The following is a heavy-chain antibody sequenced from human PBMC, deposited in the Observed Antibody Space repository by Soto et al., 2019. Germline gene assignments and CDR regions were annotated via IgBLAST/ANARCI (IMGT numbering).Heavy chain of an antibody. CDR1: GGSISSGGYY. CDR2: ISYSASS. CDR3: ARAHTYSYDISGYSKQSFHFDS. J-gene: IGHJ4*02. V-gene: IGHV4-31*03. Sequence: PSETLSLTCNVSGGSISSGGYYWNWIRQVPGRGLEWIGYISYSASSFYNPSLESRVSVSIDTSGNQFSLKLSSMTAADTAVYFCARAHTYSYDISGYSKQSFHFDSWGQGTLVTVSS. D-gene: IGHD3-22*01.